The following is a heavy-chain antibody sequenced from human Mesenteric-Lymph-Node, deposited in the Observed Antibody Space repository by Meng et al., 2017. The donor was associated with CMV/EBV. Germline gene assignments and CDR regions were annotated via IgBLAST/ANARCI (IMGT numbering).Heavy chain of an antibody. CDR3: ARDGGDTALGSHYYYYEGMDV. Sequence: GESLKISCAASGFTFNSYWMTWVRQAPGKGLEWVANIKDDGSEKYYVDSVKGRFTIARDHAKNSVYLQMSSLTAEDSAVYYCARDGGDTALGSHYYYYEGMDVWAQGTTVTVSS. CDR1: GFTFNSYW. J-gene: IGHJ6*02. CDR2: IKDDGSEK. D-gene: IGHD5-18*01. V-gene: IGHV3-7*01.